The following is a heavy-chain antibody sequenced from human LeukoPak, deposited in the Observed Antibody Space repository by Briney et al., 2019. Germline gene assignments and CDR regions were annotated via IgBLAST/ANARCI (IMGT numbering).Heavy chain of an antibody. CDR2: IKQDGSEK. V-gene: IGHV3-7*01. CDR3: ARHSLAYCGGDCYYNWFDP. D-gene: IGHD2-21*02. J-gene: IGHJ5*02. Sequence: GGSLRLSCAASGFTFSNYWMSWVRQAPGKGLEWVANIKQDGSEKYYVDSVKGRFTISRDNAKNSLYLQMNSLRAEGTAVYYCARHSLAYCGGDCYYNWFDPWGQGTLVTVSS. CDR1: GFTFSNYW.